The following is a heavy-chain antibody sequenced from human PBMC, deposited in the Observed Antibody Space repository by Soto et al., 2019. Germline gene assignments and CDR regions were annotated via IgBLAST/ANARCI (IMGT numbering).Heavy chain of an antibody. Sequence: PGGSLRLSCAASGFTFSSYGMHWVRQAPGKGLEWVAVISYDGSNKYYADSVKGRFTISRDNSKNTLYLQMNSLRAEDTAVYYCAKELRYFDWLSQPFDYWGQGTLVTVSS. V-gene: IGHV3-30*18. CDR1: GFTFSSYG. J-gene: IGHJ4*02. D-gene: IGHD3-9*01. CDR3: AKELRYFDWLSQPFDY. CDR2: ISYDGSNK.